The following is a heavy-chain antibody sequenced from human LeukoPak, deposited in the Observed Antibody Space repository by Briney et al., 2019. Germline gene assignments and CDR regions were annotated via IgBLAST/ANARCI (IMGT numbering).Heavy chain of an antibody. D-gene: IGHD6-6*01. Sequence: PGGSLRLSCAASGFTFSNYTMHWVRQAPGKGLEWVSSINSRSRFIYYANSVKGRFTISGDNAKNSLYLQMNRLRAVDTAVYYCAMIEQVVSNVEGGYWGQGTLVTVSS. V-gene: IGHV3-21*01. CDR3: AMIEQVVSNVEGGY. CDR1: GFTFSNYT. CDR2: INSRSRFI. J-gene: IGHJ4*02.